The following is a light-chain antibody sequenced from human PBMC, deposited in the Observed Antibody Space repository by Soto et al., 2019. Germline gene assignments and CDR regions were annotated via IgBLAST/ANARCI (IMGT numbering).Light chain of an antibody. V-gene: IGKV1-5*03. CDR1: QSISSW. CDR3: QQYNSSPWT. Sequence: DIQMTQSPSTLSASVGDRVTITCRASQSISSWLAWYQQKPGKAPTLLIYKASSLESGVPSRFSGSGSGTEFTLTTSSLQPDDFATDYCQQYNSSPWTCGQGTKVEIK. J-gene: IGKJ1*01. CDR2: KAS.